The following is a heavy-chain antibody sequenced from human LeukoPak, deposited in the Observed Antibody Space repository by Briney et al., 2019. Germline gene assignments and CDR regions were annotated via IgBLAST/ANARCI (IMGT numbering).Heavy chain of an antibody. CDR1: GFTFSSYG. J-gene: IGHJ6*03. Sequence: GGSLRLSCAASGFTFSSYGMHWVRQAPDSVKGRFTISRDNSKNTLYLQMNSPRAEDTAVYYCARVEGGGRSYYYYYMDVWGKGTTVTISS. D-gene: IGHD3-3*01. CDR3: ARVEGGGRSYYYYYMDV. V-gene: IGHV3-30*02.